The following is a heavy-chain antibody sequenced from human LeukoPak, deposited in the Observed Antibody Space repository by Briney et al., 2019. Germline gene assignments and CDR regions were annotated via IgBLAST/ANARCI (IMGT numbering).Heavy chain of an antibody. V-gene: IGHV3-9*03. CDR3: AKGQQLVLFGAFDI. D-gene: IGHD6-13*01. J-gene: IGHJ3*02. CDR1: GFTFDDYA. CDR2: ISWNSGSI. Sequence: PGGSLRLSCAASGFTFDDYAMHWVRQAPGKGLEWVSGISWNSGSIVYADSVKGRFTISRDKAKNSLYLQMNSLRAEDMALYYCAKGQQLVLFGAFDIWGQGTMVTVSS.